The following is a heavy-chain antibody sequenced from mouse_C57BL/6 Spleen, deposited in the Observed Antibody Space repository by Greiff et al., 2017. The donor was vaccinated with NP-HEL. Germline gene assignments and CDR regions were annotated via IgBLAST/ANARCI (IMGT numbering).Heavy chain of an antibody. V-gene: IGHV2-3*01. CDR2: IWGDGST. J-gene: IGHJ4*01. CDR1: GFSLTSYG. Sequence: VKLMESGPGLVAPSQSLSITCTVSGFSLTSYGVSWVRQPPGKGLEWLGVIWGDGSTNYHSALISRLSISKDNSKSQVFLKLNSLQTDDTATYYCAKWLYYYGSSFPHYYAMDYWGQGTSVTVSS. CDR3: AKWLYYYGSSFPHYYAMDY. D-gene: IGHD1-1*01.